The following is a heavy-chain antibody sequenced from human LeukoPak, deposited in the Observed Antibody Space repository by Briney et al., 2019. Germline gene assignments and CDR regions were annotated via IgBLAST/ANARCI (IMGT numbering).Heavy chain of an antibody. CDR1: GGSFSSYY. J-gene: IGHJ6*03. CDR2: MIHSGST. V-gene: IGHV4-34*12. D-gene: IGHD3-22*01. Sequence: SETLSLTCGVSGGSFSSYYWSWIRQPPGKGLEWIGEMIHSGSTNYNPSLKSRVTISVDTSKNQFSLELSSVTAADTAVYYCARGRQDVTMIVVVMTAVSYYLDVWGKGTTVTVS. CDR3: ARGRQDVTMIVVVMTAVSYYLDV.